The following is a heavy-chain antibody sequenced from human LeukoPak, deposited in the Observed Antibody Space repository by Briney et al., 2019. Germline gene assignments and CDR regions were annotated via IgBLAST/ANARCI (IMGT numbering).Heavy chain of an antibody. CDR2: IYYSGST. Sequence: SETMSLTCTVSGGSISSSSYYWGWIRQPPGKGLEWIGSIYYSGSTYYNPSLKSRVTISVDTSKNQFSLKLSSVTAADTAVYYWATNTLFGVSWFDPWGQGTLVTVSS. D-gene: IGHD3-3*01. V-gene: IGHV4-39*01. CDR1: GGSISSSSYY. J-gene: IGHJ5*02. CDR3: ATNTLFGVSWFDP.